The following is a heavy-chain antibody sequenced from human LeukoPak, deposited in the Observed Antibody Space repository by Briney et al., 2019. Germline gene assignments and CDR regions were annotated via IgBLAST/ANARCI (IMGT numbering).Heavy chain of an antibody. J-gene: IGHJ4*02. CDR3: VRKGWVSGAIDY. Sequence: PGGSLRLSCSASGFTLSNYAMHWVRQSPGKGLEYVSALSADGNSKFYAESVKGRFTTSRDSSNNTLHLQMCSLRPEDTAVYYCVRKGWVSGAIDYWGQGTLVTVSS. CDR2: LSADGNSK. V-gene: IGHV3-64D*06. CDR1: GFTLSNYA. D-gene: IGHD6-13*01.